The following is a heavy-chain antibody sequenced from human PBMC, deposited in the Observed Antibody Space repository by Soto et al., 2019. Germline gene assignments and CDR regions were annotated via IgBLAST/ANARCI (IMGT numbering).Heavy chain of an antibody. CDR1: GGSMSIYY. CDR3: ASYDYYGSGSSLY. CDR2: VSYSGTT. D-gene: IGHD3-10*01. V-gene: IGHV4-59*01. J-gene: IGHJ4*02. Sequence: QVQLQESGPRLVKPSETLSLTCTVSGGSMSIYYWSWIRQPPGKGLEWIGCVSYSGTTFYNPSLNSRVNISIASSNSQFSLNLNSVTAADPAVYYCASYDYYGSGSSLYWGQGALVTVSS.